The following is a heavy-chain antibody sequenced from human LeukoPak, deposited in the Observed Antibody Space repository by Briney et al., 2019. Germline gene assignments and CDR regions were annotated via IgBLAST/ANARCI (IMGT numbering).Heavy chain of an antibody. CDR2: IYHSGST. Sequence: SETQSLTCAVSGGSINKSNWWSWVRQPPGKGLEWIGEIYHSGSTNYNPSLKSRVTISVDKSKNQFSLNLSSVTAADTAVYYCAREPLDCNGGSCFGGDTAFDIWGQGTMVSVSS. CDR3: AREPLDCNGGSCFGGDTAFDI. D-gene: IGHD2-15*01. V-gene: IGHV4-4*02. J-gene: IGHJ3*02. CDR1: GGSINKSNW.